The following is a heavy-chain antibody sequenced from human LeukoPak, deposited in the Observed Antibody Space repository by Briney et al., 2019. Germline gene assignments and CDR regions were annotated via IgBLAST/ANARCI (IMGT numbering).Heavy chain of an antibody. V-gene: IGHV1-69*05. D-gene: IGHD6-19*01. CDR1: GGTLSSYA. CDR2: IIPIFGTA. CDR3: ARERAGISDY. J-gene: IGHJ4*02. Sequence: SVKVSCKASGGTLSSYAISWVRQAPGQGLEWMGGIIPIFGTANYAQKFQCRVTITTDESTSTAYMELSSLRSEDTAVYYCARERAGISDYWGQGTLVTVSS.